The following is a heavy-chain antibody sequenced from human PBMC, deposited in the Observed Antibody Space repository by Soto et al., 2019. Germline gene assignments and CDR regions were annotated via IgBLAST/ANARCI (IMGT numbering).Heavy chain of an antibody. CDR2: ISSSSSYI. Sequence: GGSLRLSCAASGFTFSSYSMNWVRQAPGKGLEWVSSISSSSSYIYYADSVKGRFTISRDNAKNSLYLQMNSLRAEDTAVYYCARDLGGSGSYPPRLYNWFDPWGQGTLVTVSS. CDR1: GFTFSSYS. D-gene: IGHD3-10*01. J-gene: IGHJ5*02. CDR3: ARDLGGSGSYPPRLYNWFDP. V-gene: IGHV3-21*01.